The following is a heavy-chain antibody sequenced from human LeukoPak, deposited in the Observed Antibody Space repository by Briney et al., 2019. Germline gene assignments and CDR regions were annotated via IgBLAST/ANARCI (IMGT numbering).Heavy chain of an antibody. D-gene: IGHD2-2*01. CDR2: FTGSGAST. Sequence: PGGSLRLSCAASGFTFSSYAMNWPRGAPGKGLEGVSAFTGSGASTSYADSVKGRFTISRDNSKNTLYLQMNSLRAEDTAIYYCAKAALRYQLLSSLDYWGQGTLVTVSS. J-gene: IGHJ4*02. CDR3: AKAALRYQLLSSLDY. V-gene: IGHV3-23*01. CDR1: GFTFSSYA.